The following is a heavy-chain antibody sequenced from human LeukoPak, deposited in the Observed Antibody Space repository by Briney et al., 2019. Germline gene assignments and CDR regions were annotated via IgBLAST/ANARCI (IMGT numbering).Heavy chain of an antibody. Sequence: SETLSLTCTVSGGSISSYYWSWIRQPPGKGLEWIGYIYYSGSTNYNPSLKSRVTISVDTSKNQFPLKLSSVTAADTAVYYCARDTPVGPNRYGMDVWGQGTTVTVSS. D-gene: IGHD1-14*01. J-gene: IGHJ6*02. CDR1: GGSISSYY. CDR3: ARDTPVGPNRYGMDV. V-gene: IGHV4-59*01. CDR2: IYYSGST.